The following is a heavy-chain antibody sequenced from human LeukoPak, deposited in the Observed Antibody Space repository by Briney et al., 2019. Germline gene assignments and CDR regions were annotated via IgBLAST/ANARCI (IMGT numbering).Heavy chain of an antibody. CDR2: IRYDGNNK. Sequence: GGSLRLSCAASGFTFSSYGMHWVRQAPGKGLEWVAIIRYDGNNKYYADSVKGRFTISRDNSKNTLYLQMNSLRADDTAVYYCAKDMTPKVRGANDAFDIWGQGTMVTVSS. CDR3: AKDMTPKVRGANDAFDI. V-gene: IGHV3-30*02. J-gene: IGHJ3*02. D-gene: IGHD3-10*01. CDR1: GFTFSSYG.